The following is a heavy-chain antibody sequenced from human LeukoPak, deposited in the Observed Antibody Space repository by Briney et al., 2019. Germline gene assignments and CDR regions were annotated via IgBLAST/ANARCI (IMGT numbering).Heavy chain of an antibody. CDR3: ARTLVVPAAADDY. CDR2: IYTSGST. D-gene: IGHD2-2*01. J-gene: IGHJ4*02. V-gene: IGHV4-61*02. CDR1: GGSISSGSYY. Sequence: TLSLXCTVSGGSISSGSYYWSWIRQPAEKGLEWIGRIYTSGSTNYNPSLKSRVTISVDTSKNQFSLKLSSVTAADTAVYYCARTLVVPAAADDYWGQGTLVTVSS.